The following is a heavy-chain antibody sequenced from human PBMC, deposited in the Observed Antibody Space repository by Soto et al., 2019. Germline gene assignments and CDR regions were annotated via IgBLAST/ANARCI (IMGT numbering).Heavy chain of an antibody. CDR3: ASGNCGYICYHDY. CDR1: GYTFTSYL. D-gene: IGHD5-12*01. Sequence: SVKVSCKPSGYTFTSYLIYWVRQAPGQRLEWMGWINTGNGDTKYSQKFQGRVTITRDTSASTAYMELSSLTSEDTAVYYCASGNCGYICYHDYWGQGTLVTVCS. CDR2: INTGNGDT. J-gene: IGHJ4*02. V-gene: IGHV1-3*04.